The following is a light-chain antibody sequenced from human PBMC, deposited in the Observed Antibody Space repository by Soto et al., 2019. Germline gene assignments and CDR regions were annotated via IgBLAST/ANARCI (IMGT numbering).Light chain of an antibody. J-gene: IGKJ1*01. CDR3: QQFNTSPWT. CDR2: KSS. CDR1: QSVSIW. Sequence: SQMTQSPSTLSASVLHRVTMSCRASQSVSIWLAWYQQKPGRAPKLLIYKSSILESGVPSRFSGSGSGTEFTLTISSLQPDDFATYYCQQFNTSPWTFGQGTKVDI. V-gene: IGKV1-5*03.